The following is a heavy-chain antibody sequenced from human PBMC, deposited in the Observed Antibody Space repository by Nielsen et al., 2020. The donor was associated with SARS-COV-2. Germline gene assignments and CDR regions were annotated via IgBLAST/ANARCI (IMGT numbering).Heavy chain of an antibody. CDR1: GVRFSNFA. CDR2: INDNGAYT. V-gene: IGHV3-23*01. D-gene: IGHD3-16*01. Sequence: GESLKISCAASGVRFSNFAMNWVRQIPGAGLEWVSTINDNGAYTYYADSVKGRFTISRDNAKDTLYLQMNSLRAEDTAVYYCVRGLQVPNGLAHRWGQGTLVTVSS. J-gene: IGHJ4*02. CDR3: VRGLQVPNGLAHR.